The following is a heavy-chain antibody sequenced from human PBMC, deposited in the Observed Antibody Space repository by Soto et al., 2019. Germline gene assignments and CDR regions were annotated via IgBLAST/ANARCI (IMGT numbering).Heavy chain of an antibody. V-gene: IGHV3-23*01. CDR3: ATYTVTGRFGYYYGMDV. Sequence: GGSLRLSCAASGLTFSSYGMSWVRQAPGKGLEWVSAISGSGGGTHYADSVKGRCTISRDNSKNTLYLQMNNLRAEDTAVYYCATYTVTGRFGYYYGMDVWGQGTTVTVSS. J-gene: IGHJ6*02. D-gene: IGHD4-17*01. CDR2: ISGSGGGT. CDR1: GLTFSSYG.